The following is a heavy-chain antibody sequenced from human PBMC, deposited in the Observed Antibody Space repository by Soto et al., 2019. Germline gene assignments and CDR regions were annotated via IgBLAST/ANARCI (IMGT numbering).Heavy chain of an antibody. D-gene: IGHD2-15*01. CDR3: AREGWPLLQTGMDV. CDR1: GFTFSDYG. CDR2: ISGSGST. J-gene: IGHJ6*02. Sequence: EVQLLESGGGLEQPGGSLRLSCAASGFTFSDYGMSWVRQAPGKGLEWVSAISGSGSTFYADSVKGRFTISRDNSKNSLYLQMHSLRDEDTAVYYCAREGWPLLQTGMDVWGQGTTVTVSS. V-gene: IGHV3-23*01.